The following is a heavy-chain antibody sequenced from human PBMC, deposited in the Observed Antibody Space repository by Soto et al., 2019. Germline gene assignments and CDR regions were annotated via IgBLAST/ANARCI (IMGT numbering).Heavy chain of an antibody. CDR2: TYYRSKWYH. Sequence: SQTLSLTCAISGDSVSSNSAAWDWIRQSPSRGREWLGRTYYRSKWYHDYAVYVKSRMTINPDTSKNQFSLQLNSVTPDDTAVYYCPRHSLYNRTYHPFDYWGQGTMVTVSS. CDR1: GDSVSSNSAA. J-gene: IGHJ4*02. V-gene: IGHV6-1*01. D-gene: IGHD1-20*01. CDR3: PRHSLYNRTYHPFDY.